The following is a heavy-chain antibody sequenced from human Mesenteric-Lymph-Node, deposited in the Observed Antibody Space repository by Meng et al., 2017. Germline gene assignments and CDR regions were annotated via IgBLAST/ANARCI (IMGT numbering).Heavy chain of an antibody. CDR1: GFTLNNYW. CDR2: IKQDGSEK. Sequence: GESLKISCAASGFTLNNYWMTWVRQAPGKGLEWVANIKQDGSEKYYVDSVRGRFTISRDNAENSRYLQMSSLRVDDTAVYYCARPLRTNSRHSFDTWGQGTLVTVSS. V-gene: IGHV3-7*01. D-gene: IGHD6-13*01. J-gene: IGHJ5*02. CDR3: ARPLRTNSRHSFDT.